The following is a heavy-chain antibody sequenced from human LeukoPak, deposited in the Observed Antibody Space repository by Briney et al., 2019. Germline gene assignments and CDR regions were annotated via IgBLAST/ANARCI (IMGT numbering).Heavy chain of an antibody. J-gene: IGHJ4*02. V-gene: IGHV3-49*03. D-gene: IGHD5-18*01. Sequence: GGSLRLSCTSSGFTFGDYDMSWFRQAPGKGLEGVAFIRSKAYGGTTEYAASVKGRFTISRDDSKSIAYLQMNSLKTEDTAVYYCTKYSGSIDYWGQGTLVTVSS. CDR1: GFTFGDYD. CDR2: IRSKAYGGTT. CDR3: TKYSGSIDY.